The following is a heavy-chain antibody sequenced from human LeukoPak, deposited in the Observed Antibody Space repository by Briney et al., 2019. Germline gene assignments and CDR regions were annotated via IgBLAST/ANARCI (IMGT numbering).Heavy chain of an antibody. Sequence: GGSLRLSCAASGFTFDDYAMHWVRQAPGKGLEWVSLISWDGGSTYYADSVKGRFTISRDNSKNSLYLQMNSLRAEDTALYYCAKDLADILTGSDGADYWGQGTLVTVSS. CDR3: AKDLADILTGSDGADY. J-gene: IGHJ4*02. D-gene: IGHD3-9*01. CDR2: ISWDGGST. CDR1: GFTFDDYA. V-gene: IGHV3-43D*03.